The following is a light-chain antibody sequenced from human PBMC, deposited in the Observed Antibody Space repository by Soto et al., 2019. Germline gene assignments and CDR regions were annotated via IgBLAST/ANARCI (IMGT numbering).Light chain of an antibody. Sequence: DIQMTQSPSTLSASVGDRVTITCRASESISSWLAWYQQKQGKSPKLLIYDASSLQSGVPSRFSGSGSGTEFTLTISSLQPDEFATYYCQQYNSYPWTFGQGTKVEIK. V-gene: IGKV1-5*01. CDR3: QQYNSYPWT. J-gene: IGKJ1*01. CDR1: ESISSW. CDR2: DAS.